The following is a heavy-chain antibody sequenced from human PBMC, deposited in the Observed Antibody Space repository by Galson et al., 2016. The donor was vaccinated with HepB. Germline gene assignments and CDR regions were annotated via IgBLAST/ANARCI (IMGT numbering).Heavy chain of an antibody. V-gene: IGHV1-18*01. D-gene: IGHD3-10*01. J-gene: IGHJ4*02. Sequence: WLGWISTYNGNTNYARKFQDRVTLTTDTSTNTVYMELRSLTSDDTAVYYCARDRQWLRESSHYWGQGTLVTVSS. CDR3: ARDRQWLRESSHY. CDR2: ISTYNGNT.